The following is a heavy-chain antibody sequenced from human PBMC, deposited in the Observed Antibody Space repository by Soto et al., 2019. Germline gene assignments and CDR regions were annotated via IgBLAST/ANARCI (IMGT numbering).Heavy chain of an antibody. V-gene: IGHV3-21*01. CDR2: ISSSSSYI. J-gene: IGHJ4*02. D-gene: IGHD3-22*01. Sequence: GSLRLSCAASVFTFSSYSMNWVRQAPGKGLEWVSSISSSSSYIYYADSVKGRFTISRDNAKNSLYLQMNSLRAEDTAVYYCARLGYYYDSSGLLWGQGTLVTVSS. CDR3: ARLGYYYDSSGLL. CDR1: VFTFSSYS.